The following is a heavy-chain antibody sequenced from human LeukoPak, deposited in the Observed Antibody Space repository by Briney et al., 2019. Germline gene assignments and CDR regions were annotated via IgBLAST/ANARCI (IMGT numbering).Heavy chain of an antibody. J-gene: IGHJ5*02. CDR1: GFTFSSYS. D-gene: IGHD1-26*01. CDR2: ISSSSSYI. Sequence: GGSLRLSCAASGFTFSSYSMNWVRQAPGKGLEWVSSISSSSSYIYYADSVKGRFTISRDNAKNSLYLQMNSLRAEDTAVYYCARDSSVELPKPNWFDPWGQGTLVTVSS. V-gene: IGHV3-21*01. CDR3: ARDSSVELPKPNWFDP.